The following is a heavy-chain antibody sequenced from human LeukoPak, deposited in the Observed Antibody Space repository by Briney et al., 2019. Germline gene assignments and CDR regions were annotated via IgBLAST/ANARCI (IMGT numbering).Heavy chain of an antibody. D-gene: IGHD5-18*01. Sequence: SETLSLTCTVSGGSISSSSYSWGWIRQPPGMGLEWIGDIYYSGNTYYNPSLKSRVTISVDTSKNQFSLKVTSVTATDTAVYYCARLILYTYGRDYWGRGTLVTVSS. CDR1: GGSISSSSYS. V-gene: IGHV4-39*01. J-gene: IGHJ4*02. CDR3: ARLILYTYGRDY. CDR2: IYYSGNT.